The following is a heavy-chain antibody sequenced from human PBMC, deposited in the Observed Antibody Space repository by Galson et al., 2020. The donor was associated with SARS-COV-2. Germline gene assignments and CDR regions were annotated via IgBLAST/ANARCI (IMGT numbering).Heavy chain of an antibody. D-gene: IGHD1-26*01. J-gene: IGHJ3*02. CDR1: GFTFSSYA. CDR3: ARPSSGSYWDAFDI. V-gene: IGHV3-30*01. CDR2: ISYDGSNK. Sequence: GESLKISCAASGFTFSSYAMHWVRQAPGKGLEWVAVISYDGSNKYYADSVKGRFTISRDNSKNTLYLQMNSLRAEDTAVYYCARPSSGSYWDAFDIWGQGTMVTVSS.